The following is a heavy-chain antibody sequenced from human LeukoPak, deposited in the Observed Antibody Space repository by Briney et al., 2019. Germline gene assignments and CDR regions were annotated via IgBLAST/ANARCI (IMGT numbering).Heavy chain of an antibody. J-gene: IGHJ4*02. Sequence: SETLSLTCTVSGGSISSGDYYWSWIRQPPGKGLEWIGYIYYSGSTYYNPSLKSRVTISVDTSKNQFSLKLSSVTAADTAVYYCARAYSSGWYEDYFDYWGQGTLVTASS. V-gene: IGHV4-30-4*01. D-gene: IGHD6-19*01. CDR1: GGSISSGDYY. CDR2: IYYSGST. CDR3: ARAYSSGWYEDYFDY.